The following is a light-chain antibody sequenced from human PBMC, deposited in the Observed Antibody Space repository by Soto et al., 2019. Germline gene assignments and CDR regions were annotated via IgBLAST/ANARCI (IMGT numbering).Light chain of an antibody. Sequence: QSALTQPPSVSGSPGQSVTISCTGTSSDVGTYNLVSWYQQYPGKAPKVMVYDVNQRPSGVPDRFSGSKSGNTVSLTIIGLQAEDEADYYCCSYAGSYSWVFGGGTKLTVL. J-gene: IGLJ3*02. V-gene: IGLV2-11*01. CDR1: SSDVGTYNL. CDR3: CSYAGSYSWV. CDR2: DVN.